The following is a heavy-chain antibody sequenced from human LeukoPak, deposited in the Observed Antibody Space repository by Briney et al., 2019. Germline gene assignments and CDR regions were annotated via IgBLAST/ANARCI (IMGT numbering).Heavy chain of an antibody. J-gene: IGHJ6*02. Sequence: PSETLSLTCTVSGGSISSYYWSWIRQPPGKGLEWIGYIYYSGSTNYNPSLKSRVTISADTSKSQFSLKLSSVTAADTAVYYCARVGITMVRGVIITGFYYGMDVWGQGTTVTVSS. D-gene: IGHD3-10*01. CDR2: IYYSGST. CDR1: GGSISSYY. V-gene: IGHV4-59*01. CDR3: ARVGITMVRGVIITGFYYGMDV.